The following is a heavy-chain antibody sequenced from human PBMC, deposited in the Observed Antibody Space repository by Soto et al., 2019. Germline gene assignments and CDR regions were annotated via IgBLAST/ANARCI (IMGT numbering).Heavy chain of an antibody. Sequence: ASVKVSCKVSGYTLTELSMHWVRQAPGKGLEWMGGFDPEDGETIYAQKFQGRVTMTEDTSTDTAYMELSSLRSEDTAVYYCATDRRVGATLTSDYWGQGTLVTVSS. CDR1: GYTLTELS. V-gene: IGHV1-24*01. CDR3: ATDRRVGATLTSDY. D-gene: IGHD1-26*01. CDR2: FDPEDGET. J-gene: IGHJ4*02.